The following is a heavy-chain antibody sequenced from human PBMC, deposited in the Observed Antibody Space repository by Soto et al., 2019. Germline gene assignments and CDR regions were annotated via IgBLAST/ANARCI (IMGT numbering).Heavy chain of an antibody. CDR3: AKAITMDF. J-gene: IGHJ4*02. D-gene: IGHD3-10*01. CDR1: GFTFSSYG. V-gene: IGHV3-30*18. CDR2: ISYDGSNK. Sequence: QVQLVESGGGVVQPGRSLRLSCAASGFTFSSYGMHWVRQAPGKGLEWVAVISYDGSNKYYADSVKGRFTISRDNSKNTLYLQMNSLRAEDTAVYYCAKAITMDFRGQGTLVTVSS.